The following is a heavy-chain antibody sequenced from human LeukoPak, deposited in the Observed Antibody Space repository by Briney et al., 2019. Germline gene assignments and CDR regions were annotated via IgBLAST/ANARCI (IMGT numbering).Heavy chain of an antibody. CDR1: GDTFSSYA. CDR2: IIPIFGTA. Sequence: SVKVSCKASGDTFSSYAISWVRQAPGQGLEWMGGIIPIFGTASYAQKFQGRVTITADKSTSTAYMELSSLRSEDTAVYYCAKGKVDTAMAFDYWGQGTLVTVSS. J-gene: IGHJ4*02. CDR3: AKGKVDTAMAFDY. V-gene: IGHV1-69*06. D-gene: IGHD5-18*01.